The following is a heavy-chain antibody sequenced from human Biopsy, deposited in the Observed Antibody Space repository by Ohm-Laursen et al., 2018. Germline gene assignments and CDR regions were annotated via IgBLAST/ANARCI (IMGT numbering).Heavy chain of an antibody. CDR3: ARAVGIAAAPIDY. CDR1: GFPVSDYY. J-gene: IGHJ4*02. CDR2: INSSGSTK. Sequence: SLRLSCSASGFPVSDYYMSWIRQAPGRGLEWVSDINSSGSTKYHAESVKGRFTISRDNAMNSVYLQMNSLRGEDTAVYYCARAVGIAAAPIDYWGQGTLVTDSS. D-gene: IGHD2-15*01. V-gene: IGHV3-11*01.